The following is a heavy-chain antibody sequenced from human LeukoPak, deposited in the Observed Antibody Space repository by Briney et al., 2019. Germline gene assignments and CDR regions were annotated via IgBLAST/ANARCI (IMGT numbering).Heavy chain of an antibody. CDR2: IIPIFGTA. V-gene: IGHV1-69*05. CDR3: VSGSYGVSANGMDV. CDR1: GYTFTSYG. D-gene: IGHD1-1*01. J-gene: IGHJ6*02. Sequence: SVKVSCKASGYTFTSYGISWVRQAPGQGLEWMGGIIPIFGTANYAQKFQGRVTITTDESTSTAYMELSSLRSEDTAVYYCVSGSYGVSANGMDVWGQGTMVTVSS.